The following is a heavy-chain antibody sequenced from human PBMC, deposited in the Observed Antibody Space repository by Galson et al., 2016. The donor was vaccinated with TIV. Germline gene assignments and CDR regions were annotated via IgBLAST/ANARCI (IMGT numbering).Heavy chain of an antibody. D-gene: IGHD2-8*01. J-gene: IGHJ5*02. V-gene: IGHV1-2*02. CDR2: INPNSGDT. Sequence: SVKVSCKASGYTFTDYYIHWVRQAPGPGLEWMGWINPNSGDTHFPQKFQGRVTMTRDTSINTAYMELSRLASDDTAVYYCARDVSESPSWFDPWGQGTLVTVSS. CDR3: ARDVSESPSWFDP. CDR1: GYTFTDYY.